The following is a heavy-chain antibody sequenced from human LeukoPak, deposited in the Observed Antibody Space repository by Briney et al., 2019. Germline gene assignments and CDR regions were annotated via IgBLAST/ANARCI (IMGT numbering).Heavy chain of an antibody. CDR3: AKTASAQWELDY. CDR2: ISYDGSNK. D-gene: IGHD1-26*01. CDR1: GFTFSSYA. V-gene: IGHV3-30-3*02. Sequence: GGSLRLSCAASGFTFSSYAMHWVRQAPGKGLEWVAVISYDGSNKYYADSVKGRFTISRDNSKNTLYLQMNSLRAEDTAVYYCAKTASAQWELDYWGQGTLVTVSS. J-gene: IGHJ4*02.